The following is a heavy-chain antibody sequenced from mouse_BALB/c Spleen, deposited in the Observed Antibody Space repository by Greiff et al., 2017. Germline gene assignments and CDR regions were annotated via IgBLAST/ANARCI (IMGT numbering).Heavy chain of an antibody. CDR2: ISDGDNYT. CDR3: ARGGSSLYYFDY. CDR1: GFTFSEYY. D-gene: IGHD1-1*01. J-gene: IGHJ2*01. V-gene: IGHV5-4*02. Sequence: EVHLVESGGGLVKPGGSLKLSCAASGFTFSEYYMYWVRQTPEKRLEWVATISDGDNYTYYPDSVKGRFTISRDNAKNNLYLQMSSLKSEDTAMYYCARGGSSLYYFDYWGQGTTLTVSS.